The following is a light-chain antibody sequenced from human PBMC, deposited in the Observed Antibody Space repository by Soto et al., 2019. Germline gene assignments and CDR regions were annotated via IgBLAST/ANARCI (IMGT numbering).Light chain of an antibody. Sequence: DIQMTQSPSTLAASVGDSVTITLRASQSISSWVAWYQRKPGKAPKLLIYDASSLKSRVPFSFSGSGSGTEFTLTISSLQPDDFATYYCQQYNSHRWTFGQGTKVDIK. CDR1: QSISSW. CDR2: DAS. CDR3: QQYNSHRWT. V-gene: IGKV1-5*01. J-gene: IGKJ1*01.